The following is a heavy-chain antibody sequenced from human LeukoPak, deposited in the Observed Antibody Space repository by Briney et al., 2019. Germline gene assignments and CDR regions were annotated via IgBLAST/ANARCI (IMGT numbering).Heavy chain of an antibody. J-gene: IGHJ4*02. V-gene: IGHV1-69*06. Sequence: SVKVSCKASGGTFSSYAISWVRQAPGQGLEWMGGIIPIFGTANYAQKFQGRVTITADKSTSTAYMELSSLRSEDTAVYYCAGGGMGYYDSSGRDFDYWGQGTLVTVSS. CDR2: IIPIFGTA. CDR3: AGGGMGYYDSSGRDFDY. D-gene: IGHD3-22*01. CDR1: GGTFSSYA.